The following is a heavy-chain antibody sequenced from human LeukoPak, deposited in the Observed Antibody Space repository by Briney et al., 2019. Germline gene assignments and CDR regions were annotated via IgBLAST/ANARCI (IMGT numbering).Heavy chain of an antibody. Sequence: SETLSLTCTVSGGSISSYYWSWIRQPPGKGLEWIGYIYYSGSTNYNPSLKSRVTISVDTSKNQFSLKLSSVTAAVTAVYYCAQTSPEYSSSWFVDRGYFDYWGQGTLVTVSS. J-gene: IGHJ4*02. CDR2: IYYSGST. V-gene: IGHV4-59*12. D-gene: IGHD6-13*01. CDR1: GGSISSYY. CDR3: AQTSPEYSSSWFVDRGYFDY.